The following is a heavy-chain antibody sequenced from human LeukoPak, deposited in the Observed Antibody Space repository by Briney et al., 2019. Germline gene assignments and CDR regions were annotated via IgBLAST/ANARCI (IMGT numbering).Heavy chain of an antibody. J-gene: IGHJ4*02. CDR2: ISVSGGST. V-gene: IGHV3-23*01. CDR3: AKRYSSGWWVSFDY. Sequence: PGGSLRLSCAASGFTFSSYAMSWVRQAPGKGLEWVSAISVSGGSTYYAGSVKGRFTISRDNSKNTLYLQMDTLRAEDTAVYYCAKRYSSGWWVSFDYWGQGTLVTVSS. D-gene: IGHD6-19*01. CDR1: GFTFSSYA.